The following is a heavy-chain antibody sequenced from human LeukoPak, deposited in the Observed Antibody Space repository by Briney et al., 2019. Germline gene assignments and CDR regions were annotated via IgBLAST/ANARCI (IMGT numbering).Heavy chain of an antibody. CDR2: IKQDGSQK. D-gene: IGHD1-1*01. CDR3: ARDVSGTGGKDY. J-gene: IGHJ4*02. Sequence: GGSLRLSCAASGFTFSSYSMNWVRQAPGKGLEGVANIKQDGSQKYYVDSVKGRFTISRDNAKNSLYLQMNSLRAEATAVYYCARDVSGTGGKDYWGQGTLVTVSS. CDR1: GFTFSSYS. V-gene: IGHV3-7*01.